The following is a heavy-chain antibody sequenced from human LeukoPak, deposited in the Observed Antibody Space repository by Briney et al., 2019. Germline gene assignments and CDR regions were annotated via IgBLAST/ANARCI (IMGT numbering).Heavy chain of an antibody. V-gene: IGHV3-30-3*01. D-gene: IGHD2-2*02. CDR3: ARDYIVVVPAAIGY. Sequence: GRSLRLSCAASGFTFSSYAMHWVRQAPGKGLEWVAVISYDGSNKYYADSVKGRFTISRDNSKNTLYLQMNSLRAEDTAVYYCARDYIVVVPAAIGYWGQGTLVTVSS. J-gene: IGHJ4*02. CDR1: GFTFSSYA. CDR2: ISYDGSNK.